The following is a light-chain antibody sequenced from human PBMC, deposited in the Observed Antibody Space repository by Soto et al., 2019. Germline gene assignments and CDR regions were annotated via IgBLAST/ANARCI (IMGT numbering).Light chain of an antibody. CDR3: ATWDSTLSAVV. Sequence: QSVLTQLPSVSAAPRQKVTISCSGSSSNIGNNYVSWYQQLPGTAPKLLIYDNDKRPSGIPDRFSGSKSGTSATLDITGLQTEDEADYYCATWDSTLSAVVFGGGTKLTVL. CDR1: SSNIGNNY. CDR2: DND. V-gene: IGLV1-51*01. J-gene: IGLJ2*01.